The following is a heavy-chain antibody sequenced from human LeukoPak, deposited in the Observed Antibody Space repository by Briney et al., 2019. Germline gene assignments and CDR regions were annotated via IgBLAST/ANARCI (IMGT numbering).Heavy chain of an antibody. CDR3: ARVLHCGGDCYHFDY. V-gene: IGHV4-59*12. D-gene: IGHD2-21*02. Sequence: PSETLSLTCTVSGGSISIYYWSWIRQPAGKGLEWIGYIYYSGSTNYNPSLKSRVTISVDTSKNQFSLKLSSVTAADTAVYYCARVLHCGGDCYHFDYWGQGTLVTVSS. CDR2: IYYSGST. CDR1: GGSISIYY. J-gene: IGHJ4*02.